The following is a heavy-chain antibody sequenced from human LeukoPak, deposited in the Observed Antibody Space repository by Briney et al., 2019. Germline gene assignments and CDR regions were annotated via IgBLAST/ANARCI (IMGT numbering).Heavy chain of an antibody. CDR1: GFTFSSYW. Sequence: PGGSLRLSCAASGFTFSSYWMSWVRQAPGKGLEWVANIKQDGSEKYYVDPVKGRFTISRDNAKNSLYLQMNSLRAEDTAVYYCARGFSSGWYYFDYWGQGTLVTVSS. J-gene: IGHJ4*02. CDR3: ARGFSSGWYYFDY. CDR2: IKQDGSEK. V-gene: IGHV3-7*01. D-gene: IGHD6-19*01.